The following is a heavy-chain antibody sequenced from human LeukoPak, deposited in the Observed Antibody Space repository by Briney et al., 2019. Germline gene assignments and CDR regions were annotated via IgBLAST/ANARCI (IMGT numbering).Heavy chain of an antibody. CDR2: MSYDGRNK. Sequence: GRSLRLSCAASGFTFRSYGMHWVRQAPGKGLEWMTFMSYDGRNKYYADSVKGRFTISRDNSKNTLYLQMNSLRPEDTAVYYCARGWLQSDYWGQGTLVTVSS. V-gene: IGHV3-30*03. J-gene: IGHJ4*02. CDR1: GFTFRSYG. CDR3: ARGWLQSDY. D-gene: IGHD5-24*01.